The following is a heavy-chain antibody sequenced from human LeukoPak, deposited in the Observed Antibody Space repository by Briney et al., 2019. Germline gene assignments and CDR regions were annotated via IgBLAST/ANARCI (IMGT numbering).Heavy chain of an antibody. J-gene: IGHJ5*02. V-gene: IGHV3-11*01. CDR2: ISSSGSTI. D-gene: IGHD3-9*01. CDR3: ARDPYAYYDILTGFYVGWFDP. Sequence: GGSLRLSCAASGFTFSDYYMSWIRQALGKGLEWVSYISSSGSTIYYADSVKGRFTISRDNAKNSLYLQMNSLRAEDTAVYYCARDPYAYYDILTGFYVGWFDPWGQGTLVTVSS. CDR1: GFTFSDYY.